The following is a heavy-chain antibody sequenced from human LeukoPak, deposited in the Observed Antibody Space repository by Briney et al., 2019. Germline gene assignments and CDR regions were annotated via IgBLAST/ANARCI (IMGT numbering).Heavy chain of an antibody. J-gene: IGHJ4*02. CDR2: INPNSGGT. D-gene: IGHD3-16*01. CDR3: ARGRSMITFGGIIDY. V-gene: IGHV1-2*02. Sequence: GASVKVSCKASGYTFTAYYMHWVRQAPGQGLECIGWINPNSGGTNYAQKFQGRVTMTRDTSISTAYMELTGLTSDDTAVYYCARGRSMITFGGIIDYWGQGTLVTVSS. CDR1: GYTFTAYY.